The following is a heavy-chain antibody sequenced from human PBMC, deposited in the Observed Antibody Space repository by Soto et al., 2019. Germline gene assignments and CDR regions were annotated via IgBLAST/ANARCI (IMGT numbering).Heavy chain of an antibody. D-gene: IGHD2-15*01. CDR2: ISGSCGST. J-gene: IGHJ3*02. CDR1: GFTFSSNA. CDR3: AKWSTYCSGGSCYSNDAFDI. Sequence: GGSMRLSCAASGFTFSSNAMSWDGQDQGKGREWVSAISGSCGSTYYAGSVKGRFTISRDNSKNTLYLQMNSLRAEDTAVYYCAKWSTYCSGGSCYSNDAFDIWGQGTMVTVSS. V-gene: IGHV3-23*01.